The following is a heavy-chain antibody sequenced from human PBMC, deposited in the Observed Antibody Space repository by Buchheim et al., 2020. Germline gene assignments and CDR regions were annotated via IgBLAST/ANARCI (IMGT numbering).Heavy chain of an antibody. J-gene: IGHJ4*02. CDR1: GFTFSSYG. CDR2: ISYDGSNK. Sequence: QVQLVESGGGVVQPGRSLRLSCAASGFTFSSYGMHWVRQAPGKGLEWVSVISYDGSNKYFVYSVKGRFTISTDNSKNSLYLQMNSLRAEDTAVYYCAKGLSPRGVIVTAFDYWGQGTL. CDR3: AKGLSPRGVIVTAFDY. D-gene: IGHD3-16*02. V-gene: IGHV3-30*18.